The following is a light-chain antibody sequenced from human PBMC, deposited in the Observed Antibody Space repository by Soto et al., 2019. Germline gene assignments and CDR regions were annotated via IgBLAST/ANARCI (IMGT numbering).Light chain of an antibody. CDR2: EAS. Sequence: QSALTQPPSVSGSPGQSVTISCTGTSSDVGGYTLVSWYQQHPGEAPKLLIYEASKRPAGVSYRFSGSKSGDTASLTISGLQADDEADYYCCPYAGTDGFVVFGGGTKLTVL. CDR1: SSDVGGYTL. CDR3: CPYAGTDGFVV. V-gene: IGLV2-23*02. J-gene: IGLJ3*02.